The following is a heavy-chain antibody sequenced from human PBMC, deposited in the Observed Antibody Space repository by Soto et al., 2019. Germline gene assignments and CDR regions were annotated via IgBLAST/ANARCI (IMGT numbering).Heavy chain of an antibody. D-gene: IGHD3-16*02. J-gene: IGHJ2*01. CDR3: FLFQAEDGIRVTVPVSAFLLNRSSDL. V-gene: IGHV3-66*01. Sequence: GKGLEWVSVIYAGGSTHYADSVEGRFTISRDNSKNTLYLQMNSPRAEDTAVYYFFLFQAEDGIRVTVPVSAFLLNRSSDL. CDR2: IYAGGST.